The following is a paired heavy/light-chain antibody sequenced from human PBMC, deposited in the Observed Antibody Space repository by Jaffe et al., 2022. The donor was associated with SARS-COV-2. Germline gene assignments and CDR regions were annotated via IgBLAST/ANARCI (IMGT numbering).Heavy chain of an antibody. CDR1: GFTFGDYA. V-gene: IGHV3-49*05. Sequence: EVQLVESGGGLVKPGRSLRLSCTASGFTFGDYAMSWFRQAPGKGLEWVGFIRSKAYGGTTEYAASVKGRFTISRDDSKSIAYLQMNSLKTEDTAVYYCTRGLESGTIFGVVEADYWGQGTLVTVSS. CDR2: IRSKAYGGTT. CDR3: TRGLESGTIFGVVEADY. J-gene: IGHJ4*02. D-gene: IGHD3-3*01.
Light chain of an antibody. CDR3: QQYNSYSTT. V-gene: IGKV1-5*03. J-gene: IGKJ2*01. CDR1: QSISSW. CDR2: KAS. Sequence: DIQMTQSPSTLSASVGDRVTITCRASQSISSWLAWYQQKPGKAPKLLIYKASSLESGVPSRFSGSGSGTEFTLTISSLQPDDFATYYCQQYNSYSTTFGQGTKLEIK.